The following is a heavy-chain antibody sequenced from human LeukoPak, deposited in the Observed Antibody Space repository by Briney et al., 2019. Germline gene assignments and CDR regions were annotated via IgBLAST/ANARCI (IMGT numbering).Heavy chain of an antibody. D-gene: IGHD6-13*01. Sequence: GGSLRLSCAASGFTFSGSAMHWVRQASGKGLEWVGRIRSKANSYATAYAASVKGRFTISRDDSKNTAYLQMNSLKTEDTAVYYCARGRVAAAGVLVYWGQGTLVTVSS. J-gene: IGHJ4*02. CDR1: GFTFSGSA. V-gene: IGHV3-73*01. CDR3: ARGRVAAAGVLVY. CDR2: IRSKANSYAT.